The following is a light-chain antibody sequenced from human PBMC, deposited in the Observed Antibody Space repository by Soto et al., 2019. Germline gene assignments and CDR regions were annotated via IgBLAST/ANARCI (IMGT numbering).Light chain of an antibody. CDR3: QQSYSIPHT. J-gene: IGKJ1*01. CDR1: QSITTY. V-gene: IGKV1-39*01. CDR2: AAS. Sequence: DIQMTQSPSSLSASVGDRVTITCRASQSITTYLNWYQQKPGEAPKLLIYAASSLQSGVPLRFSGSGSGTDFTLTISSLQPEDFATYYCQQSYSIPHTFGQGIKVEIE.